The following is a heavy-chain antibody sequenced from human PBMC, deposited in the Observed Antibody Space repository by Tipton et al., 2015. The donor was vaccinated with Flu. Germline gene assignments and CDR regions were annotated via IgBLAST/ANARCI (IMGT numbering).Heavy chain of an antibody. CDR3: ARVSLKYSYGGNDAFDI. D-gene: IGHD5-18*01. CDR2: INSDGSST. CDR1: RFTFSSYA. J-gene: IGHJ3*02. Sequence: SLRLSCSASRFTFSSYAMHWVRQAPGKGLVWVSRINSDGSSTSYADSVKGRFTISRDNAKNTLYLQMNSLRAEDTAVYYCARVSLKYSYGGNDAFDIWGQGTMVTVSS. V-gene: IGHV3-74*01.